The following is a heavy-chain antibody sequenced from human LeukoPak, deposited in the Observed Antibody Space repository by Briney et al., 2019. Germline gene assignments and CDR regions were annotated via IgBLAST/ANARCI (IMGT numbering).Heavy chain of an antibody. V-gene: IGHV3-23*01. Sequence: PGGSLRLSCAASGFTFSSYAMSWVRQAPGKGLEWVSAISGSGGSTCYADSVKGRFTISRDNSKNTLYLQMNSLRAEDTAVYYCAKGEQLYCSGGSCYSPFDYWGQGTLVTVSS. CDR1: GFTFSSYA. CDR3: AKGEQLYCSGGSCYSPFDY. J-gene: IGHJ4*02. CDR2: ISGSGGST. D-gene: IGHD2-15*01.